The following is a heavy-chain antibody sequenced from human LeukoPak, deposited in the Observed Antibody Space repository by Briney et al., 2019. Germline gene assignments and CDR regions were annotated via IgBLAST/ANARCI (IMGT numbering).Heavy chain of an antibody. Sequence: SETLPLTCTVSGASITGYYWSWMRQPPGKGLEWIGCISDSGTTNYSPSLRGRVTISVDTSNNQSSLKLNSVTAADTATYYCARTPVNPFSSSSRPYYFDFWGQGFLVSVSS. CDR3: ARTPVNPFSSSSRPYYFDF. J-gene: IGHJ4*02. D-gene: IGHD6-6*01. CDR2: ISDSGTT. CDR1: GASITGYY. V-gene: IGHV4-59*01.